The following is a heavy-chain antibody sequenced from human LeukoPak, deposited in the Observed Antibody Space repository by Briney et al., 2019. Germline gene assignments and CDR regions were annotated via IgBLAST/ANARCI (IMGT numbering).Heavy chain of an antibody. CDR2: ISGSGGST. D-gene: IGHD2-21*02. CDR1: GFTFSSYA. Sequence: GGSLRLSCAASGFTFSSYAMSWVRQAPGKGLEWVSAISGSGGSTYYADSVKGRFTISRDNSKNTLYLQLNSLRAEDTAVYYCAKDSPPAYCGGDCSIGGYWGQGTLVTVSS. J-gene: IGHJ4*02. CDR3: AKDSPPAYCGGDCSIGGY. V-gene: IGHV3-23*01.